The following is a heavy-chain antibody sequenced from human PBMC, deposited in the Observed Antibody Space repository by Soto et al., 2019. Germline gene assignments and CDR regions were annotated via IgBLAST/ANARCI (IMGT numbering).Heavy chain of an antibody. J-gene: IGHJ6*02. Sequence: QVQLVESGGGVVQPGRSLRLSCAASGFTFSSYAMHWVRQAPGKGLEWVAVISYDGSNKYYADSVKGRFTISRDNSKNTLYLQMNSLIAEDTALYYCARAHAGVVSPQKLYYYGMDVWGQGTTVTVSS. CDR2: ISYDGSNK. CDR3: ARAHAGVVSPQKLYYYGMDV. CDR1: GFTFSSYA. D-gene: IGHD2-15*01. V-gene: IGHV3-30-3*01.